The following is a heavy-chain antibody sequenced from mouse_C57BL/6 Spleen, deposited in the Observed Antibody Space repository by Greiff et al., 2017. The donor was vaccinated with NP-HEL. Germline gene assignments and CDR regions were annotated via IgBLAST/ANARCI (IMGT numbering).Heavy chain of an antibody. CDR1: GFPFRSYG. CDR2: ISSGGSYT. D-gene: IGHD1-1*01. Sequence: DVKLVESGGDLLKPGGSLKLSCAASGFPFRSYGMSWVRQPPATRLEWVATISSGGSYTYYPDSVKGRFTISRDNAKNTLYLQMSSLKSEDTAMYYCANYYGSSYAMDYWGQGTSVTVSS. CDR3: ANYYGSSYAMDY. J-gene: IGHJ4*01. V-gene: IGHV5-6*02.